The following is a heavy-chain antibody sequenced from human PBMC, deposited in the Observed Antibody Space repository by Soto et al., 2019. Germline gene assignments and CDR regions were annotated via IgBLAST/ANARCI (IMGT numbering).Heavy chain of an antibody. CDR1: GFTFSNYA. D-gene: IGHD2-15*01. CDR3: ARGPIDCSGGSCRYYFDY. CDR2: ISYDGSIK. Sequence: QVQLVESGGGVVQPGRSLRLSCAASGFTFSNYAMHWVRQAPGKGLEWVAVISYDGSIKYYADSVKGRFTISRDNSENTXDLQMNRLRAEDTAVYYCARGPIDCSGGSCRYYFDYWGQGTLVTVSS. V-gene: IGHV3-30-3*01. J-gene: IGHJ4*02.